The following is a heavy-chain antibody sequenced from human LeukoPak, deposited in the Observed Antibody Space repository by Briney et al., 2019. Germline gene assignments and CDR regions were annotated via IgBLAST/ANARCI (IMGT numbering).Heavy chain of an antibody. J-gene: IGHJ4*02. CDR1: GGFISDCF. V-gene: IGHV4-4*07. CDR3: ATDVALSYCGGDCLPEY. CDR2: IYTSGST. D-gene: IGHD2-21*02. Sequence: SETLSLTCTVSGGFISDCFGRWIRQPAGKGLEWIGRIYTSGSTDYNPSLKSRVTMSVDTSNNRFSLKLSSVTAADTAMYYCATDVALSYCGGDCLPEYGGRGTLVTVSP.